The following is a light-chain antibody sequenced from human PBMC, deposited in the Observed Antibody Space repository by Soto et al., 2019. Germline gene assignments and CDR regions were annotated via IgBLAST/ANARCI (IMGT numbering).Light chain of an antibody. CDR3: QQYYSYPST. CDR1: QGISSY. J-gene: IGKJ2*01. V-gene: IGKV1-8*01. CDR2: AAS. Sequence: AIRMTQSPSSLSASTGDRVTITCRASQGISSYLAWYQQKPGKAPKLLIYAASTLQSGVPSRFSGSGSGTDFTLTISCLQSEDCATYYCQQYYSYPSTFGQGTKLEIK.